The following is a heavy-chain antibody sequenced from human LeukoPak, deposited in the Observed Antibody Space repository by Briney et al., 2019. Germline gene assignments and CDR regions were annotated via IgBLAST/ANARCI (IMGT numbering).Heavy chain of an antibody. Sequence: GGSLRLSCAVSGFTFSSYGMSWVRQAPGKGLEWVSVIYSGGSTYYADSVKGRFTISRDNSKNTLYLQMNSLRAEDTAVYYCARDRAGYMDVWGKGTTVTISS. J-gene: IGHJ6*03. CDR1: GFTFSSYG. V-gene: IGHV3-53*01. D-gene: IGHD3-10*01. CDR2: IYSGGST. CDR3: ARDRAGYMDV.